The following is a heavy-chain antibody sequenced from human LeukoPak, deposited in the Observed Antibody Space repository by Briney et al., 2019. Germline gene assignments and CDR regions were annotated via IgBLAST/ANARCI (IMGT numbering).Heavy chain of an antibody. CDR3: ARDLTPGAPDYFDY. CDR1: GFTFGSYA. Sequence: GWSLTLSCAASGFTFGSYAMHWVRQAPGKGLERVAVIAHDETNRFYADSVKGRFTISRDNSMNTLYLRMDSLRPEDTAVYFCARDLTPGAPDYFDYWGQGTLVTVSS. V-gene: IGHV3-30*04. J-gene: IGHJ4*02. D-gene: IGHD2-2*01. CDR2: IAHDETNR.